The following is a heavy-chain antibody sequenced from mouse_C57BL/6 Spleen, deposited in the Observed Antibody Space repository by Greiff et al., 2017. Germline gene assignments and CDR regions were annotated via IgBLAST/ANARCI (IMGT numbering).Heavy chain of an antibody. CDR2: INPGSGGT. J-gene: IGHJ2*01. V-gene: IGHV1-54*01. CDR3: ARRGSSYFDY. CDR1: GYAFPNYL. Sequence: VQLQQSGAELVRPGTSVKVSCKASGYAFPNYLLEWVKQRPGQGLEWIGVINPGSGGTNYNEKFKGKATLTADKSSSTAYMQLSSLTSEDSAVYFCARRGSSYFDYWGQGTTLTVSS. D-gene: IGHD1-1*01.